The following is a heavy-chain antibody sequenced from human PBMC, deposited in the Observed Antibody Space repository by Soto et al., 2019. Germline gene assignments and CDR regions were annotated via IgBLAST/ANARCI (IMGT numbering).Heavy chain of an antibody. CDR1: GGSISGYY. J-gene: IGHJ4*02. V-gene: IGHV4-59*01. CDR2: VYYSGNI. CDR3: ARDYFLTYFDH. Sequence: PSETLSLTCTVSGGSISGYYWSWIRQPPGKGLEWIGYVYYSGNIKYNPSLKSRVTISVDTSKNQFSLSLSSVTAADTAVYYCARDYFLTYFDHWGQGTQVTVS. D-gene: IGHD3-10*01.